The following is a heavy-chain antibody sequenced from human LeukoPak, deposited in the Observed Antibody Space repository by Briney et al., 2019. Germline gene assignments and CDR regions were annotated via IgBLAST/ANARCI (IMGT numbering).Heavy chain of an antibody. D-gene: IGHD3-16*01. CDR1: GGSISSSSYY. J-gene: IGHJ4*02. V-gene: IGHV4-39*01. CDR3: ARQGSGGY. CDR2: IYYSGST. Sequence: PSETLSLTCTVSGGSISSSSYYWGWIRQPPGKGLEWIGSIYYSGSTYYNPSLKSRVTISVDTSKNQFSLKLSSVTAADTAVYYWARQGSGGYWGQGTLVTVSS.